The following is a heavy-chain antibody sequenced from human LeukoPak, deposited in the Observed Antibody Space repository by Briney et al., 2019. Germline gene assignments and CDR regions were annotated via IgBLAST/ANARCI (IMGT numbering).Heavy chain of an antibody. CDR1: GFTFSSYA. CDR3: ARAHKEDSSGYYPWFDP. Sequence: GGSLRLSCAASGFTFSSYAMSWVRQAPGKGLEWVSAISGSGDSTYYGDSVKGRFTISRDNAKNSLYLQMNSLRAEDTAVYYCARAHKEDSSGYYPWFDPWGQGTLVTVSS. V-gene: IGHV3-23*01. D-gene: IGHD3-22*01. CDR2: ISGSGDST. J-gene: IGHJ5*02.